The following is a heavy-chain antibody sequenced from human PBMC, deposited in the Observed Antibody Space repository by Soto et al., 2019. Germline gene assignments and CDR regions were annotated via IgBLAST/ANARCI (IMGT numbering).Heavy chain of an antibody. D-gene: IGHD5-18*01. CDR3: ARGDDTATDDGGMDV. V-gene: IGHV1-2*04. Sequence: QVQLVQSGAEVKKPGASVKVSCKASGYTFTGYYMHWVRQAPGQGLEWMGWINPNSGGTNYAQKFQGWVTMTRDTSISTAYMELSRLRSDDTAVYYCARGDDTATDDGGMDVWGQGTTVTVSS. CDR1: GYTFTGYY. CDR2: INPNSGGT. J-gene: IGHJ6*02.